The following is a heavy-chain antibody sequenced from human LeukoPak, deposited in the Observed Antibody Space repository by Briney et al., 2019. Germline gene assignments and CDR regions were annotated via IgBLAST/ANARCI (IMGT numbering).Heavy chain of an antibody. V-gene: IGHV3-53*01. CDR3: ARDDNWNDGRGLDD. D-gene: IGHD1-1*01. CDR1: GFSVSTNY. J-gene: IGHJ4*02. CDR2: IYGGGNT. Sequence: GGSLRLSCAASGFSVSTNYLTWVRQAPGKGLEWVSIIYGGGNTYYAGSVKGRFIISRDSSKNTLDLQMSSLRAEDTAVYYCARDDNWNDGRGLDDWGQGTLVTVSS.